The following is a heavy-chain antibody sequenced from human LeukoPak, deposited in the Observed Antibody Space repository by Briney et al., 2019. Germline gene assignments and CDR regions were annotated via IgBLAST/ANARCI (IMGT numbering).Heavy chain of an antibody. Sequence: ASVKVSCKASGYTFTGYYMHWVRQAPGQGLEWMGWINPNNNGTNYAQKFQGRVTITRNTSISTAYMELSSLRSEDTAVYYCAREDYYDSGSNDYWGQGTLVTVSS. CDR2: INPNNNGT. V-gene: IGHV1-2*02. J-gene: IGHJ4*02. CDR3: AREDYYDSGSNDY. D-gene: IGHD3-22*01. CDR1: GYTFTGYY.